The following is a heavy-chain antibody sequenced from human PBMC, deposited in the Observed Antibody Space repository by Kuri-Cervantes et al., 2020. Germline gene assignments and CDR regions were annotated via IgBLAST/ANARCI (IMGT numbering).Heavy chain of an antibody. CDR1: GYTFTSYG. D-gene: IGHD3-9*01. J-gene: IGHJ4*02. V-gene: IGHV1-18*01. CDR3: ARVAYYDILTGNYIGGSFDY. CDR2: ISAYNGDT. Sequence: ASVKVSCKASGYTFTSYGISWVRQAPGQGLEWMGWISAYNGDTNYAQKLQGRVTMTTDTSTSTAYMELRSLRSDDTAVYYCARVAYYDILTGNYIGGSFDYWGQGTLVTVSS.